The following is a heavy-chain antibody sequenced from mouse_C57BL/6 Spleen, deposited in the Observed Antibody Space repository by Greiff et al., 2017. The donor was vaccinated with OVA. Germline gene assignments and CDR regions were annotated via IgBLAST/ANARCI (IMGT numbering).Heavy chain of an antibody. Sequence: EVQGVESGAELVRPGASVKLSCTASGFNIQDDYMHWVKQRPEQGLEWIGWIDPENGDTAYASKFQGKATITADTSSNTAYLQLSSLTSEDTAVYYCTTDTTVVFDYWGQGTTLTVSS. J-gene: IGHJ2*01. CDR1: GFNIQDDY. CDR3: TTDTTVVFDY. D-gene: IGHD1-1*01. CDR2: IDPENGDT. V-gene: IGHV14-4*01.